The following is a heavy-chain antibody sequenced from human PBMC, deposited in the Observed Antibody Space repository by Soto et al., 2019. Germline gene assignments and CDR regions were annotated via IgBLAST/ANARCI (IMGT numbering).Heavy chain of an antibody. J-gene: IGHJ4*02. CDR2: ISRYGDFT. D-gene: IGHD3-22*01. CDR3: AKDRYLDHDSRGYLFDN. CDR1: GFTFNIYA. V-gene: IGHV3-23*01. Sequence: GGSLRLSCAASGFTFNIYAMTWVRQAPGKGLEWVSAISRYGDFTYYADSVEGRFTISRDNSKNTLCLQMNSLRAEDTAVYYCAKDRYLDHDSRGYLFDNWGQGTLVTVSS.